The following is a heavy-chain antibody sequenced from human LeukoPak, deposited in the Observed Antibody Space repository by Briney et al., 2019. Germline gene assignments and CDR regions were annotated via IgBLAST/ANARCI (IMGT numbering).Heavy chain of an antibody. D-gene: IGHD1-14*01. CDR1: AFRFSSFA. Sequence: GGSLRLSCAASAFRFSSFAMTWVRQAPGKGLEWVSGIHGNGETTYYADSVKGRFTISRDNSRELLYLQMNSLRAEDTAIYYCARDSGPADPEAFDIWGQGTMVTVSS. V-gene: IGHV3-23*01. J-gene: IGHJ3*02. CDR3: ARDSGPADPEAFDI. CDR2: IHGNGETT.